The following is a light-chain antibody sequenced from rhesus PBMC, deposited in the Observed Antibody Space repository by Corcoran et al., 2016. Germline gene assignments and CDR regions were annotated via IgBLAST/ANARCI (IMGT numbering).Light chain of an antibody. V-gene: IGKV3S9*01. J-gene: IGKJ2*01. CDR3: QQYNNWNS. Sequence: EIVMTQSPATLSLSPGERATLSCRASQSVSSYVAWYQQKPGQAPRLLIYGASSRATCIPDRFSGSGSGTDFTLIISSLEPEDVGVYYCQQYNNWNSFGQGTKVEIK. CDR1: QSVSSY. CDR2: GAS.